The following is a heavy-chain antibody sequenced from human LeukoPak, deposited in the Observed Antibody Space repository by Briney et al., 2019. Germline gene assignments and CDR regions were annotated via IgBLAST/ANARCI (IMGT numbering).Heavy chain of an antibody. CDR2: IYYSGST. Sequence: PSETLSLTCTVSGGSISSSSYYWGWIRQPPGKGLEWIGSIYYSGSTYYNPSLKSRVTISVDTSKNQFSLKLSSVTAADTAVYYCARGTLPYSSSDYWGQGTLVTVSS. J-gene: IGHJ4*02. CDR1: GGSISSSSYY. V-gene: IGHV4-39*01. D-gene: IGHD6-6*01. CDR3: ARGTLPYSSSDY.